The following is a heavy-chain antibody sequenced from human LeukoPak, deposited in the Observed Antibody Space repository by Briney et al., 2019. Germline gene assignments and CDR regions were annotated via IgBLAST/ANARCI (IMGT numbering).Heavy chain of an antibody. J-gene: IGHJ4*02. Sequence: GGSLRLSCAASGFNFSSYAMSWVRQAPGKGLEWVWTISGSGGSTYYADSVKGRFTISRDNSKNTLYLQMNSLRAEDTAVYYCAPDMVRGVNCYFDCWGQGTLVTVSS. CDR2: ISGSGGST. CDR1: GFNFSSYA. D-gene: IGHD3-10*01. V-gene: IGHV3-23*01. CDR3: APDMVRGVNCYFDC.